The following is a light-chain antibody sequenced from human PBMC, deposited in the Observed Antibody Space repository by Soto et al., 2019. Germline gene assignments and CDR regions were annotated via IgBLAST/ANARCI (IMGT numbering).Light chain of an antibody. V-gene: IGKV1-39*01. J-gene: IGKJ1*01. CDR2: AAS. Sequence: DIQMTQSPFSLSVFVGDSVTITCRVSQTISTYLNWYQQKVGKAPKLLIHAASSLQSGVPSRFSGSGSGTDFSLTISSLGPEDFASYYCHQSYRPPQTFGQGTKVDIK. CDR3: HQSYRPPQT. CDR1: QTISTY.